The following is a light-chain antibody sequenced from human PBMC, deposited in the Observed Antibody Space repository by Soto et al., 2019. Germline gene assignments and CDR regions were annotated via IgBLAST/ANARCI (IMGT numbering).Light chain of an antibody. CDR1: QSVSSTY. CDR3: QQYDRSPWT. CDR2: GGS. Sequence: EIVLTQSPGTLSLSPGERATLSCRASQSVSSTYLAWYQQKPGQAPRLLLYGGSSRATGIPDRFSGSGAGTDFTLTISRLEPEDSAVYYCQQYDRSPWTFGQETKVEIK. V-gene: IGKV3-20*01. J-gene: IGKJ1*01.